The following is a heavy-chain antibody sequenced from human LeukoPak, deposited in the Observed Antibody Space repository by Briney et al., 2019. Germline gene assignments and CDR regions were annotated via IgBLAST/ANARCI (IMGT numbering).Heavy chain of an antibody. Sequence: PSETLSLTCVVDGGYFSGFYWTWVRQAPGKGLEWIGEISYSGTTKYNPSLKSRVTIEVDTFKKQISLNLSSMTAADTAVYYCAKGKAGHYHSVTDEYYYYMDVWGKGTTVIVSS. D-gene: IGHD3-9*01. CDR1: GGYFSGFY. CDR3: AKGKAGHYHSVTDEYYYYMDV. V-gene: IGHV4-34*01. CDR2: ISYSGTT. J-gene: IGHJ6*03.